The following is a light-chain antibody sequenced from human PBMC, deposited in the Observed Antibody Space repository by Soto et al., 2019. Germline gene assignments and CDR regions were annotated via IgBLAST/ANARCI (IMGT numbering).Light chain of an antibody. CDR2: AAS. Sequence: TQMTQSPLSLSASVGERIIITCRASRAVGSDVSWYQQKPGQAPKLVIYAASNLNTGVPSRFSGSRSGTEFTLTISSLQPDDFASYYCLQDYGDSWTFGQGTKV. CDR3: LQDYGDSWT. J-gene: IGKJ1*01. CDR1: RAVGSD. V-gene: IGKV1-6*01.